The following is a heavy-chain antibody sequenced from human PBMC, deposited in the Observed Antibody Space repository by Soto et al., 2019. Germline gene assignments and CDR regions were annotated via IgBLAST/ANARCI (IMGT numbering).Heavy chain of an antibody. D-gene: IGHD3-3*01. CDR2: IYYSGST. V-gene: IGHV4-59*01. CDR3: ATGEYYDLWSGYYTGRFPTIDY. J-gene: IGHJ4*02. Sequence: PSETLSLTCTVSGGSIISYYWSWIRQPPGKGLEWIGYIYYSGSTNYNPSLKSRVTISVDTSKNQFSLKLSSVTAADTAVYYCATGEYYDLWSGYYTGRFPTIDYWGQGTLVTVS. CDR1: GGSIISYY.